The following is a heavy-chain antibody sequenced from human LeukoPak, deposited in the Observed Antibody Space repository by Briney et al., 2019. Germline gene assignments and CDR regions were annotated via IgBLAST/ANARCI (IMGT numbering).Heavy chain of an antibody. V-gene: IGHV4-31*03. Sequence: SETLSLTCTVSGGSISSGGYYWSWIRQHPGKGLEWIGYIYYSGSTYYNPSLKSRVTISVDTSKNQFSLKLSSVTAADTAVYYCARDAPLRVYGDYSAGLDVWGQGTTVTVSS. J-gene: IGHJ6*02. D-gene: IGHD4-17*01. CDR2: IYYSGST. CDR3: ARDAPLRVYGDYSAGLDV. CDR1: GGSISSGGYY.